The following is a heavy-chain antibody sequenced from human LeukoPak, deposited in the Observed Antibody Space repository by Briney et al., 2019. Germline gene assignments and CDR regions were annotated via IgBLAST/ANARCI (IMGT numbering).Heavy chain of an antibody. CDR3: ARRSPVPFDL. CDR2: IYYSGST. J-gene: IGHJ4*02. CDR1: GGSISSYY. D-gene: IGHD1-26*01. V-gene: IGHV4-59*12. Sequence: SETLSLTCTVSGGSISSYYWSWIRQPPGKGLEWIGYIYYSGSTNYNPSLKSRVTISVDTSKNQFSLKLSSVAAADTAVYYCARRSPVPFDLWGQGILVTVSP.